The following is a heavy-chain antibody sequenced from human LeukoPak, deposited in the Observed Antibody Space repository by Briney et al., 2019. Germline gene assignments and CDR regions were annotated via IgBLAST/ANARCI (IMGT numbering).Heavy chain of an antibody. D-gene: IGHD3-3*01. CDR2: IYHSGST. CDR3: ARAGYYDFWSGPYSIIDY. Sequence: SETLSLTCTVSGYSISSGYYWGWIRQPPGKGLEWIGNIYHSGSTYYNPSLKSRVTISLDTSKNQFSLKLSSVTAADTAVYYCARAGYYDFWSGPYSIIDYWGQGTLVTVSS. J-gene: IGHJ4*02. CDR1: GYSISSGYY. V-gene: IGHV4-38-2*02.